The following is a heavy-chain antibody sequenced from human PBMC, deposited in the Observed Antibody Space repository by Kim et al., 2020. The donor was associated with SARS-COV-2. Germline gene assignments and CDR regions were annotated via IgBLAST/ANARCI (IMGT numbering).Heavy chain of an antibody. CDR1: GFTFSSYG. J-gene: IGHJ3*02. CDR3: AKAAPVLTGYYIDAFDI. V-gene: IGHV3-30*18. D-gene: IGHD3-9*01. Sequence: GGSLRLSCAASGFTFSSYGMHWVRQAPGKGLEWVAVISYDGSNKYYADSVKGRFTISRDNSKNTLYLQMNSLRAEDTAVYYCAKAAPVLTGYYIDAFDI. CDR2: ISYDGSNK.